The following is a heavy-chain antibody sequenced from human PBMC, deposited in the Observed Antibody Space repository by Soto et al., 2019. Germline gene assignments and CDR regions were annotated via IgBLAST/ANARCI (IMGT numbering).Heavy chain of an antibody. J-gene: IGHJ4*01. Sequence: PGGSLRLSCAASGFTLRSYSMNWVRQAPGKGLEWISHISSDGRATYYADSVKGRFTLSRDNSRNSMYLQMNSLRAEDTAVYYCAREVDRALVGSPHYFDYWGQGTLVTVSS. V-gene: IGHV3-48*04. CDR1: GFTLRSYS. CDR2: ISSDGRAT. D-gene: IGHD5-18*01. CDR3: AREVDRALVGSPHYFDY.